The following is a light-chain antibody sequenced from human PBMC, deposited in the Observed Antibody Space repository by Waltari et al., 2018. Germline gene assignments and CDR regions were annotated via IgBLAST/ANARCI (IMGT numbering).Light chain of an antibody. J-gene: IGKJ1*01. CDR3: QHYLRLPVT. CDR1: QSVSRA. V-gene: IGKV3-20*01. CDR2: GAS. Sequence: EIVLTQSPGTLSLSLGERANLSCRASQSVSRALTWYQQKPGQAPRLLICGASTRATGIPDRFSGSGSGTDFSLTISRLEPDDFAVYYCQHYLRLPVTFGQGTTVEI.